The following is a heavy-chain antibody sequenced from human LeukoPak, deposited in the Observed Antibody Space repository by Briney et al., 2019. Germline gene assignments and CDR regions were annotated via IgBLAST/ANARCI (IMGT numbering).Heavy chain of an antibody. CDR2: ISSSGSNL. CDR3: AREYSSSSGKALDY. CDR1: GFTFSSYS. D-gene: IGHD6-6*01. Sequence: SGGSLRLSCAASGFTFSSYSMNWVRQAPGKGLEWVSYISSSGSNLHYAVSVKGRFTISRDSAKSSLYLQLNSLRDEGTAVYYCAREYSSSSGKALDYWGQETLVTVSS. J-gene: IGHJ4*02. V-gene: IGHV3-48*02.